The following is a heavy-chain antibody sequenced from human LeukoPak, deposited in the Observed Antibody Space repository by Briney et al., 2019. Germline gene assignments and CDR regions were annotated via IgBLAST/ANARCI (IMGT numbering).Heavy chain of an antibody. Sequence: GASVKDSCKASGYSFTSYYMHWVRKAPGQGLEWMGWINPNSGGTNYAQKFQGRVTMTRDTSISTAYMELSRLRSDDTAVYYCARVAWGVPAAIRFDPWGQGTLVTVSS. CDR1: GYSFTSYY. V-gene: IGHV1-2*02. CDR3: ARVAWGVPAAIRFDP. CDR2: INPNSGGT. J-gene: IGHJ5*02. D-gene: IGHD2-2*01.